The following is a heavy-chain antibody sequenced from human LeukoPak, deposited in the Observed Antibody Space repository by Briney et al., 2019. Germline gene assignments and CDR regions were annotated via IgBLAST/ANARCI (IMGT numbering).Heavy chain of an antibody. D-gene: IGHD3-16*01. CDR1: GYIFSSYG. CDR2: IIPILGIA. V-gene: IGHV1-69*04. J-gene: IGHJ4*02. CDR3: ARDMGTNYDYVWGSSH. Sequence: SVTVSCKASGYIFSSYGINWVRQAPGQGLEWMGRIIPILGIANYAQKFQGRVTITADKSTSTAYMELSSLRSEDTAVYYCARDMGTNYDYVWGSSHWGQGTLVTVSS.